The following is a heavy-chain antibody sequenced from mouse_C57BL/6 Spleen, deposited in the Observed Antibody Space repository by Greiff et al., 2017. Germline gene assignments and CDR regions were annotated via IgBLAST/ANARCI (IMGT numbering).Heavy chain of an antibody. Sequence: VQLQQPGAELVRPGSSVKLSCKASGYTFTSYWMHWVKQRPIQGLEWIGNIDPSDSETHYNQKFKDKATLTVDKSSSTAYMQLSSLTSEDSAVYYCARWDYGYDGYYAMDYWGQGTSVTVSS. CDR3: ARWDYGYDGYYAMDY. CDR2: IDPSDSET. CDR1: GYTFTSYW. V-gene: IGHV1-52*01. J-gene: IGHJ4*01. D-gene: IGHD2-2*01.